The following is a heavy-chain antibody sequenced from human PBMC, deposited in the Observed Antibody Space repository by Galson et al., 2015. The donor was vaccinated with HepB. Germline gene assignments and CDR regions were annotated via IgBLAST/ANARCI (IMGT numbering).Heavy chain of an antibody. Sequence: SCKASGYTFTSYYMHWVRQAPGQGLEWMGIINPSGGSTSYAQKFQGRVTMTRDTSTSTVYMELSSLRSEDTAVYYCARTWRYCSSTSCRFDYWGQGTLVTVSS. J-gene: IGHJ4*02. CDR3: ARTWRYCSSTSCRFDY. V-gene: IGHV1-46*03. CDR2: INPSGGST. CDR1: GYTFTSYY. D-gene: IGHD2-2*01.